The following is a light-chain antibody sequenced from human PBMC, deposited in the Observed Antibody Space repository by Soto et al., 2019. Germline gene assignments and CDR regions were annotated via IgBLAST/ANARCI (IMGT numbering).Light chain of an antibody. CDR2: GSS. J-gene: IGKJ5*01. Sequence: EIVLTQSPATLSVSPGDRATLSCRASQSVSTNLAWYQQKLGQAPRVLIYGSSSRATGVPARFSGSGSGTEFTLTTSSLQSEDSGIYYCLQDNDWPLSTFGQGTRLEIK. CDR3: LQDNDWPLST. CDR1: QSVSTN. V-gene: IGKV3-15*01.